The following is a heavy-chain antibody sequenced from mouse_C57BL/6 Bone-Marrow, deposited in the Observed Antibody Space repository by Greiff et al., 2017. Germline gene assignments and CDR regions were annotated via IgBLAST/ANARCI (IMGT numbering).Heavy chain of an antibody. CDR3: ARWKGYYGSSPWFAY. V-gene: IGHV1-53*01. CDR2: IYPRSGNT. CDR1: GYTFTSYW. Sequence: QVQLQQPGTELVKPGASVKLSCKASGYTFTSYWMHWVKQRPGQGLEWIGEIYPRSGNTYYNEKFKGKATLTADKSSSTAYMELRSLTSEDSAVYFCARWKGYYGSSPWFAYWGQGTLVTVSA. D-gene: IGHD1-1*01. J-gene: IGHJ3*01.